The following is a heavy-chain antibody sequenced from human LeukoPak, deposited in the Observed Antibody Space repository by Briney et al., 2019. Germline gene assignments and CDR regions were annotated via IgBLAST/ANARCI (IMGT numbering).Heavy chain of an antibody. CDR1: GYTFTGYY. CDR2: INPNSGGT. J-gene: IGHJ6*02. Sequence: ASVKVSCEASGYTFTGYYMHWVRQAPGQGLEWMGWINPNSGGTNYAQKFQGRVTMTRDTSISTAYMELSRLRSDDTAVYYCARVGAARPPYYYYYYGMDVWGQGTTVTVSS. D-gene: IGHD6-6*01. CDR3: ARVGAARPPYYYYYYGMDV. V-gene: IGHV1-2*02.